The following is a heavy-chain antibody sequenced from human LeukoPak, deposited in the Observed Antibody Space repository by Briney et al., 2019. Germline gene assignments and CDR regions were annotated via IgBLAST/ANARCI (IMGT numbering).Heavy chain of an antibody. Sequence: PSETLSLTCTVSGGSISSYYWSWLRQPPGKGLEWIGYIYYSGSTNYNPSLKSRVTISVDTSKNQFSLKLSSVTAADTAVYYCAMRIVATTIPSYYYYGMDVWGQGTTVTVSS. CDR1: GGSISSYY. J-gene: IGHJ6*02. D-gene: IGHD5-12*01. V-gene: IGHV4-59*01. CDR3: AMRIVATTIPSYYYYGMDV. CDR2: IYYSGST.